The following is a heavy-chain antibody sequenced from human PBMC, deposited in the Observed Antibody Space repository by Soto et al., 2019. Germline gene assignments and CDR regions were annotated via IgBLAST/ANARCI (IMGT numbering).Heavy chain of an antibody. CDR1: GYTFTRYA. CDR2: INAGNGNT. J-gene: IGHJ4*02. V-gene: IGHV1-3*01. CDR3: AGPMDTAMVGD. Sequence: QVQLVQSGAEVKKPGASVKVSCKASGYTFTRYAMHWVRQAPGQRLEWMGWINAGNGNTKYSQKFQGRVTITRDTSASTAYMELSSLRSEDTAVYYCAGPMDTAMVGDWGQGTLVTVSS. D-gene: IGHD5-18*01.